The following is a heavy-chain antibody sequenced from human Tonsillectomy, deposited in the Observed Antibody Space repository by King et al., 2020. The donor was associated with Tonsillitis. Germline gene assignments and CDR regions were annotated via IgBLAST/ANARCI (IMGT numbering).Heavy chain of an antibody. D-gene: IGHD3-22*01. V-gene: IGHV3-23*04. CDR3: ATMDIFGYHWYF. CDR2: ISPTGGAA. Sequence: VQLVESGGGLVQPGGSLRLSCAASGFTFSSSAMTWVRQPPGKGLEWVSLISPTGGAAYYSNSVKGRFTISRDNSKNTLYLQMNSLRGEDTALYYCATMDIFGYHWYFWGQGTLVTVSS. J-gene: IGHJ4*02. CDR1: GFTFSSSA.